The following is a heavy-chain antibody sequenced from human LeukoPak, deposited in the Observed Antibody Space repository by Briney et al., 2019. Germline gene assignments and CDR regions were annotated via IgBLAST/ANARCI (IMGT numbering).Heavy chain of an antibody. CDR1: GFTFSHHG. V-gene: IGHV3-30*02. Sequence: GGSLRLSCAASGFTFSHHGMHWVRQAPGKGLEWVAFIRNDGSNHYYADSVKGRFTISRDNAKNSLYLQMNSLRAEDTAVYYCARAPAAAGRLQRPIEKLNNYYFDYWGQGTLVTVSS. CDR3: ARAPAAAGRLQRPIEKLNNYYFDY. CDR2: IRNDGSNH. D-gene: IGHD6-13*01. J-gene: IGHJ4*02.